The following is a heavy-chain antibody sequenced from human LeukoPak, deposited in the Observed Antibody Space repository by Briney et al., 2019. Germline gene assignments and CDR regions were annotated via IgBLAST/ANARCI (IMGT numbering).Heavy chain of an antibody. CDR2: IYYSGST. J-gene: IGHJ4*02. D-gene: IGHD6-19*01. CDR3: ARDRIAVAGILDY. Sequence: PSETLSLTCTVSGGSISSSNFYWGWIRQPPGKGLEWIGSIYYSGSTYYNPSLKSRVTISVDTSKNQFSLKLSSVTAADTAVYYCARDRIAVAGILDYWGQGTLVTVSS. CDR1: GGSISSSNFY. V-gene: IGHV4-39*07.